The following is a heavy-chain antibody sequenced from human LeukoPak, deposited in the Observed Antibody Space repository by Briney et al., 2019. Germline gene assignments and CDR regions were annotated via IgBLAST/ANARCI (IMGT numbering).Heavy chain of an antibody. CDR3: AKIAVADGMDV. CDR2: MNHSGST. V-gene: IGHV4-34*01. Sequence: SETLSFTCAVYGGSFSGYYWSWIRQPPGKGLEWIGEMNHSGSTNYNPSLKSRVTISVDTSKNQFSLKLRSVTAADTAVYYCAKIAVADGMDVWGQGTTVTVSS. J-gene: IGHJ6*02. CDR1: GGSFSGYY. D-gene: IGHD6-19*01.